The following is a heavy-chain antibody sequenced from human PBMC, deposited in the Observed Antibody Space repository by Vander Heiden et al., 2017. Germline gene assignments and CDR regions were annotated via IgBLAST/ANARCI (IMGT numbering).Heavy chain of an antibody. J-gene: IGHJ6*02. D-gene: IGHD3-10*01. Sequence: PGSSVKVSCKASGGTFSSYAISWVRQAPGQGLEWMGGIIPICGTANYAQKFQGRVTITADGSTSTAYMELSSLRSEDTAVYYCAREFKGYYGSGSHRAYYYYGMDVWGQGTTVTVSS. CDR3: AREFKGYYGSGSHRAYYYYGMDV. V-gene: IGHV1-69*01. CDR1: GGTFSSYA. CDR2: IIPICGTA.